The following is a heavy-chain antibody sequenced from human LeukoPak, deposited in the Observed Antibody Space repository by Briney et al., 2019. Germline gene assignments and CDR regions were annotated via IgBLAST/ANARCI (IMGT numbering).Heavy chain of an antibody. CDR2: INHSGST. CDR3: ASAVDYYGSGSRAYYFDY. V-gene: IGHV4-34*01. D-gene: IGHD3-10*01. CDR1: GGSFSGYY. Sequence: SETLSLTCAVYGGSFSGYYWSWIRQPPGKGLEWIGVINHSGSTNYNPSLKSRVTISVDTSKNQFSLKLSSVTAADTAVYYCASAVDYYGSGSRAYYFDYWGQGTLVTVSS. J-gene: IGHJ4*02.